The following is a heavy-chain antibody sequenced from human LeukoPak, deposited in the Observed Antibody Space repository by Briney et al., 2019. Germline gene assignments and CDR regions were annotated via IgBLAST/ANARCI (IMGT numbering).Heavy chain of an antibody. Sequence: GSLRLSCAASGFTFSSFYMSWVRQAPGKGLEWIGYIYYSGSTNYNPSLKSRVTISVDTSKNQFSLKLSSVTAADTAVYYCARGGYSSGYDWFDPWGQGTLVTVSS. J-gene: IGHJ5*02. D-gene: IGHD3-22*01. V-gene: IGHV4-59*01. CDR2: IYYSGST. CDR1: GFTFSSFY. CDR3: ARGGYSSGYDWFDP.